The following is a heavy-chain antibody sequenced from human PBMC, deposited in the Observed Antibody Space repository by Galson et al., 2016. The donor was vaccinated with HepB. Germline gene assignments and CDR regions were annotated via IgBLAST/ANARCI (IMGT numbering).Heavy chain of an antibody. V-gene: IGHV4-59*01. CDR2: IYYAGST. J-gene: IGHJ5*02. Sequence: EPLSLTCNVSGGSISGYFWNWVRQPPGKGLEWIGYIYYAGSTSYNPSLGSRVTMSVDMSKNQFSLKLRSVTTADTAVYFCARDLPRDGGWLDPWGPGTLVTASS. CDR3: ARDLPRDGGWLDP. CDR1: GGSISGYF. D-gene: IGHD3-10*01.